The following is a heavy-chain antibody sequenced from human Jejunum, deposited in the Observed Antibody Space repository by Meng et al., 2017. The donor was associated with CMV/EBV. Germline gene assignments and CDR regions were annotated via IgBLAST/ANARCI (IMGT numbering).Heavy chain of an antibody. CDR3: LKEGDYYDFRSGHIQVPYFQH. V-gene: IGHV3-30*18. CDR1: YG. CDR2: ISYDGRNK. D-gene: IGHD3-3*01. J-gene: IGHJ1*01. Sequence: YGMHWVRQAPGKGLEWVTVISYDGRNKNYADSVKGRFTISRDNSKNTLYLQMSSLRAEDTAVYYCLKEGDYYDFRSGHIQVPYFQHWGPGTLVTVSS.